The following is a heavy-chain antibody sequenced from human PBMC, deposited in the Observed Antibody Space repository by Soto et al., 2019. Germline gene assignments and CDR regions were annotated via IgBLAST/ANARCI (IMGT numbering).Heavy chain of an antibody. CDR1: GGTFSSYT. Sequence: QVQLVQSGAGVKKPGSSVKVSCKASGGTFSSYTISWVRQAPGQGLEWMGRIIPILGIANYAQKFQGRVTITADKSTSTAYMEQSSLRSEDTAVYYCARVDYGDYDYYYYYGMDVWGQGTTVTVSS. V-gene: IGHV1-69*02. CDR3: ARVDYGDYDYYYYYGMDV. CDR2: IIPILGIA. J-gene: IGHJ6*02. D-gene: IGHD4-17*01.